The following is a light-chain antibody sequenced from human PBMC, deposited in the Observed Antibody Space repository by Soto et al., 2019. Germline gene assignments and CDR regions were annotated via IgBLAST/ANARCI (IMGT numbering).Light chain of an antibody. CDR3: QQRSNWPPWT. J-gene: IGKJ1*01. CDR1: QSISSY. CDR2: DAS. Sequence: DIVLTQSPATLSSSPWERATLSCRASQSISSYLAWYQQKPGQAPRLLIYDASNRATGIPARFSGSGSGTDFTLTISSLEPEDFAVYYCQQRSNWPPWTFGQGTKVDIK. V-gene: IGKV3-11*01.